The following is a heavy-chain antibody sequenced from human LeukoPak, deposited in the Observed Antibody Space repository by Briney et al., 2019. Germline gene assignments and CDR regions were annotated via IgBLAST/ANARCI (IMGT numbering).Heavy chain of an antibody. J-gene: IGHJ4*02. CDR3: TRGKGDQGWY. CDR2: IRTKAYGGTT. V-gene: IGHV3-49*04. D-gene: IGHD2-15*01. Sequence: PGGSLRLSCAASGFTFSSYSMNWVRQAPGKGLEWVGFIRTKAYGGTTEYAASVKGRFTISRDDSKSIAYLQMSSLKTEDTAVYYCTRGKGDQGWYWGQGTLVTVSS. CDR1: GFTFSSYS.